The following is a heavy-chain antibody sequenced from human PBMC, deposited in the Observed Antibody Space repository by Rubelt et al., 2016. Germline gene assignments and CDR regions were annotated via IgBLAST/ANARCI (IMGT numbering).Heavy chain of an antibody. Sequence: GSGGGVVQPGRSLRLSCAASGFTFSSYTMHWVRQTPAKGLEWVAVISYDGSNKYYADSVKGRFTISRDNSKNTLNLQMNSLRVEDTALYYCARDLGGYCRHDLDYWGQGTLGSVSS. CDR2: ISYDGSNK. CDR3: ARDLGGYCRHDLDY. CDR1: GFTFSSYT. V-gene: IGHV3-30*04. J-gene: IGHJ4*02. D-gene: IGHD3-22*01.